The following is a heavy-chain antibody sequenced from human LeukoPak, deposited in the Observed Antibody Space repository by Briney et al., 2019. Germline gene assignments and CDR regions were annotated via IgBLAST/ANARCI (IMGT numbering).Heavy chain of an antibody. CDR1: GGPVYTSDYY. CDR3: ARIFDS. Sequence: SETLSLTCSVSGGPVYTSDYYWGWIRQSPGKGLEWIGDVFYTGKTNYNPSLRGRVTISINTSKNQFSLKLASVTAVDTAVYYCARIFDSWGQGTLVTVSS. CDR2: VFYTGKT. V-gene: IGHV4-39*07. J-gene: IGHJ4*02.